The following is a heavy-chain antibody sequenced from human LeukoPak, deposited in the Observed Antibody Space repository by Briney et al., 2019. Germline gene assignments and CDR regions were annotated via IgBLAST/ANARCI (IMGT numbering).Heavy chain of an antibody. CDR2: IYSGGSGGST. D-gene: IGHD3-22*01. Sequence: PGGSLRLSCAASGFTVSSNYMNWVRQAPGKGLEWVSVIYSGGSGGSTYYTDSVKGRFTISRDNSKNTLYLQMNSLRAEDTAVYYCVRDDDRPDNGLDYWGQGTLVTVSS. J-gene: IGHJ4*02. V-gene: IGHV3-53*01. CDR3: VRDDDRPDNGLDY. CDR1: GFTVSSNY.